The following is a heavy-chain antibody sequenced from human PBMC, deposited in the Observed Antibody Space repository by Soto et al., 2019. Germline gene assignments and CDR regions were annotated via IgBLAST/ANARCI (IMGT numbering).Heavy chain of an antibody. V-gene: IGHV4-59*01. CDR3: ARVSGGDYGDYFDY. Sequence: PSETLCVTWTVSGGSSSGYDGSWILKTPGKGLEWIGYIYYTGSTNNNPSLRSRVTISVDTSKNQFSLSLSSVTAADTAVYYCARVSGGDYGDYFDYWGQGTLVSVSS. D-gene: IGHD4-17*01. CDR2: IYYTGST. J-gene: IGHJ4*02. CDR1: GGSSSGYD.